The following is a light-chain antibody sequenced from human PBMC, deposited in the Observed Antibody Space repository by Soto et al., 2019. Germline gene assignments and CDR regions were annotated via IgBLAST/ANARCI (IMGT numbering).Light chain of an antibody. CDR3: NSYTTSTTLV. CDR2: EVS. V-gene: IGLV2-14*01. J-gene: IGLJ2*01. Sequence: QSVLTQPASVSGSLGQSITISCTGGSSDVGGYDHVSWYQQHPGKAPKVVIYEVSHRPSGVSNRFSGSKSGYTASLTISGLLAEDEADYYCNSYTTSTTLVFGGGTKLTVL. CDR1: SSDVGGYDH.